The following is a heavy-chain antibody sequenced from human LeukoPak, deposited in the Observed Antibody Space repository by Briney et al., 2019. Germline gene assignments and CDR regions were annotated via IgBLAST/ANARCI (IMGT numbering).Heavy chain of an antibody. J-gene: IGHJ4*02. CDR2: IYNSGNT. CDR3: ARQTRYNYGPAFDF. Sequence: PPETLSLTCTVSGVAISSYSRSWIRQPPGKGLEWIGVIYNSGNTNYNPSLKSRVTTSVSTSKNQFSLSLSSVTAADTAVYYCARQTRYNYGPAFDFWGQGALVTVSS. D-gene: IGHD5-18*01. V-gene: IGHV4-59*08. CDR1: GVAISSYS.